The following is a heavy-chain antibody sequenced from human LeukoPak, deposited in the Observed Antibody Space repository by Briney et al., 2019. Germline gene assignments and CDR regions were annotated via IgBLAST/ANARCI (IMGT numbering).Heavy chain of an antibody. J-gene: IGHJ5*02. CDR1: GGTFSSYA. Sequence: GASVKVSCKASGGTFSSYAIGCVRQAPGQGLEWMGRIIPIFGTANYAQKFQGRVTITTDESTSTAYMELSSLRSEDTAVYYCARDGYSSSWYGSYWFDPWGQGTLVTVSS. CDR2: IIPIFGTA. CDR3: ARDGYSSSWYGSYWFDP. D-gene: IGHD6-13*01. V-gene: IGHV1-69*05.